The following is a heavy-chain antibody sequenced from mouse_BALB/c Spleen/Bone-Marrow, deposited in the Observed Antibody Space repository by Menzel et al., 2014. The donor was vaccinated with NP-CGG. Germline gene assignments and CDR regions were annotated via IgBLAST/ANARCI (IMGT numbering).Heavy chain of an antibody. CDR3: ARSRDGYFDV. V-gene: IGHV1S41*01. Sequence: DLVKPGASVKLSCKASGYTFTSYWINWIKQRPGQGLEWIGRIAPGSDSTYYNEMFKGKATLTVDTSSSTAYIQLSSLSSEDSAVYFCARSRDGYFDVWGAGTTVTVSS. CDR2: IAPGSDST. CDR1: GYTFTSYW. J-gene: IGHJ1*01.